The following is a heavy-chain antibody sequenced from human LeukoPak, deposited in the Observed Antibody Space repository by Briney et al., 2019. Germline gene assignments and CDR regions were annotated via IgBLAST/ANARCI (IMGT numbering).Heavy chain of an antibody. CDR2: IKTKADGGTT. Sequence: GGSLRLSCAASRFTFSNAWMSWVRQAPGKGLEWVGRIKTKADGGTTDHAAPVKGRFTISRDDSKNTLYLQMNSLKTEDTAVYYCTTEAGGSGNYYVDYWGQGTLVTVSS. CDR1: RFTFSNAW. CDR3: TTEAGGSGNYYVDY. D-gene: IGHD3-10*01. J-gene: IGHJ4*02. V-gene: IGHV3-15*01.